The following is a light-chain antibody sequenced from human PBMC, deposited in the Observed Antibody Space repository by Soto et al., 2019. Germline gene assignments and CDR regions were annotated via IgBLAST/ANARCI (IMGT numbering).Light chain of an antibody. Sequence: ETVLTQSPGTLSLSPGDRATLSCRASQSVSSNLAWYQQKPGQAPRLLIYGASTRATGIPARFSGSGSGTEFTLTISSLQSEDFAVYYCQQYNNWPPRWTFGQGTKVDIK. CDR1: QSVSSN. V-gene: IGKV3-15*01. CDR3: QQYNNWPPRWT. CDR2: GAS. J-gene: IGKJ1*01.